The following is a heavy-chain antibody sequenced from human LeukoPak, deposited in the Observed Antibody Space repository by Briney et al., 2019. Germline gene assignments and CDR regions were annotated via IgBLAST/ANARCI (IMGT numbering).Heavy chain of an antibody. J-gene: IGHJ4*02. CDR1: GFTFTNDF. Sequence: GGSLRLSCAASGFTFTNDFMTWVRQAPGKGLEWVANMKVDGSDIHYVDSVKGRFTISSDNARNSLYLQMNTLRVADTAVYYCARGGGWIYDSWGRGTLVTVSS. V-gene: IGHV3-7*04. CDR2: MKVDGSDI. CDR3: ARGGGWIYDS. D-gene: IGHD6-19*01.